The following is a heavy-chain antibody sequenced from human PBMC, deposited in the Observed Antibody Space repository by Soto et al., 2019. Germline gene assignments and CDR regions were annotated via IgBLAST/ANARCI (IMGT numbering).Heavy chain of an antibody. CDR1: GFTFSSYA. D-gene: IGHD6-13*01. J-gene: IGHJ4*02. Sequence: LRLSCAASGFTFSSYAMSWVRQAPGKGLEWVSAISGSGGSTYYADSVKGRFTISRDNSKNTLYLQMNSLRAEDTAVYYCAKGEAFGQQLGYWGQGTLVTVSS. CDR3: AKGEAFGQQLGY. CDR2: ISGSGGST. V-gene: IGHV3-23*01.